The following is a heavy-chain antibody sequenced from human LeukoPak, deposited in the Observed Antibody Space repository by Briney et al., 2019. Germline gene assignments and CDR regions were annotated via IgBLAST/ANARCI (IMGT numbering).Heavy chain of an antibody. J-gene: IGHJ3*02. V-gene: IGHV1-69*04. Sequence: SVKVSCKASGGTFSSYAISWVRQAPGQGLEWMGRIIPILGIANYAQKFQGRVTITADKSTSTAYMELSSLRSEDTAVYYCARGAYCSSTSCTTYQADAFDIWGQETMVTVSS. CDR2: IIPILGIA. CDR1: GGTFSSYA. D-gene: IGHD2-2*01. CDR3: ARGAYCSSTSCTTYQADAFDI.